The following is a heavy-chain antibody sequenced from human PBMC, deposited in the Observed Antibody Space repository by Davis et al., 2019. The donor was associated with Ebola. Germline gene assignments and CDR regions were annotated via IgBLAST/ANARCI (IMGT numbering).Heavy chain of an antibody. CDR3: ARGSSLVARGVDY. D-gene: IGHD2-15*01. V-gene: IGHV1-69*13. J-gene: IGHJ4*02. Sequence: SVQVSCKASGGTFSSYAISWVRQAPGQGLEWMGGIIPIFGTANYAQKFQGRVTITADESTSTAYMELDSLRSEDTAGYYCARGSSLVARGVDYWGQGTLVTVSS. CDR2: IIPIFGTA. CDR1: GGTFSSYA.